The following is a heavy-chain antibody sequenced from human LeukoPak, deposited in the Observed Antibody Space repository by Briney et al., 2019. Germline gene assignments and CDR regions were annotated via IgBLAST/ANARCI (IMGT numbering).Heavy chain of an antibody. V-gene: IGHV4-59*08. D-gene: IGHD3-9*01. CDR2: IYYSGST. J-gene: IGHJ4*02. CDR3: ARLIRYFDWFPFDY. CDR1: GGSISSYY. Sequence: SETLSLTCTVSGGSISSYYWSWIRQPPGKGLEWIGYIYYSGSTNYNPSLKSRVTISVDTSKNQFSLRLSSVTAADTAVYYCARLIRYFDWFPFDYWGQGTLVTVSS.